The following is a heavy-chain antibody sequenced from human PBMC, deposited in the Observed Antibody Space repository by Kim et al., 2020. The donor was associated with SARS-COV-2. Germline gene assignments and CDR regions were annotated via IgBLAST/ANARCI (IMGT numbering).Heavy chain of an antibody. Sequence: GGSLRLSCSASGFTFSSYAMHWVRQAPGKGLEYVSAISSNEGSTYYADSVKGRFTISRDNSKNTLYLQMSSLRAEDTAVYYCVKDDYDSSGYRTINAFDIWGQGTMVTVSS. J-gene: IGHJ3*02. CDR3: VKDDYDSSGYRTINAFDI. V-gene: IGHV3-64D*06. CDR1: GFTFSSYA. CDR2: ISSNEGST. D-gene: IGHD3-22*01.